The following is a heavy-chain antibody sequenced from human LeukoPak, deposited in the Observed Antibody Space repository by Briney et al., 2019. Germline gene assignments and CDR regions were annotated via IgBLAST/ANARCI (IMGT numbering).Heavy chain of an antibody. Sequence: GGSLRLSRAASGFTVSNNYMTWVRQAPGKGLEWVSAISGSGGSTYYADSVKGRFTISRDNSKNTLYLQMNSLRAEDTAVYYCARDPGYSYGQTFDYWGQGTLVTVSS. CDR2: ISGSGGST. CDR1: GFTVSNNY. CDR3: ARDPGYSYGQTFDY. J-gene: IGHJ4*02. D-gene: IGHD5-18*01. V-gene: IGHV3-23*01.